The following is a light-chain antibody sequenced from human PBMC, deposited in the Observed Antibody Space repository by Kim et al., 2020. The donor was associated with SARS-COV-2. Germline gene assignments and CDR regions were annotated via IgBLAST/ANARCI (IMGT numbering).Light chain of an antibody. CDR3: SSYRSSGYV. V-gene: IGLV2-14*03. CDR2: DVS. J-gene: IGLJ1*01. CDR1: SSDVGGYNY. Sequence: QSALTQPASVSGSPVQSITISCTGTSSDVGGYNYVSWYQQYPGKAPKLMIYDVSKRPSGVSNRFSGSKSGNTASLTISGLQAEDEADYYCSSYRSSGYVFGTGTKVTV.